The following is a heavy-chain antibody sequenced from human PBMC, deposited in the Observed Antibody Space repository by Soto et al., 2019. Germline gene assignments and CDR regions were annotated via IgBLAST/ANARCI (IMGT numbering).Heavy chain of an antibody. V-gene: IGHV4-30-4*01. CDR3: ARSSLLAGGNWFDP. CDR2: IYYSGST. Sequence: PSETVSLTCTVSCGSISSGDYYWSWIRQPPGKGLEWIGYIYYSGSTYYNPSLKSRVTISVDTSKNQFSLKLSSVTAADTAVYYCARSSLLAGGNWFDPWGQGTLVTVSS. D-gene: IGHD2-2*01. CDR1: CGSISSGDYY. J-gene: IGHJ5*02.